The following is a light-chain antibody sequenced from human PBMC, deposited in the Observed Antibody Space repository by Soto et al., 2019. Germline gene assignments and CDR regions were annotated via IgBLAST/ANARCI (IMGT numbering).Light chain of an antibody. Sequence: EVVLTQSPATLSLSPGERATLSCRASQSVSSYLAWYQQRPGRAPRLLIYDASDRATGVPSRFSGSGSGTAVTLTISSLEPEDFAIYYCQQRSSWPPTFGQGTKLEIK. V-gene: IGKV3-11*01. J-gene: IGKJ2*01. CDR1: QSVSSY. CDR3: QQRSSWPPT. CDR2: DAS.